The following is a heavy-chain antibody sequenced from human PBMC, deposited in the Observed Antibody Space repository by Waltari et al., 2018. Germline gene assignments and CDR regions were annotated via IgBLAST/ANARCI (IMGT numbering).Heavy chain of an antibody. CDR1: GGSFSGYY. CDR3: GGGGRKVVVGRLGGGWFDP. D-gene: IGHD3-16*01. J-gene: IGHJ5*02. V-gene: IGHV4-34*01. CDR2: IKHSGNT. Sequence: QVQLQQWGAGLLKPSETLSLTCAVYGGSFSGYYWSWIRQPPGKGLEWIGEIKHSGNTNHKPVPKGWITILVETAQDQFVLKVGFCDGAGTAVELRGGGGRKVVVGRLGGGWFDPWGQGTPVTVSP.